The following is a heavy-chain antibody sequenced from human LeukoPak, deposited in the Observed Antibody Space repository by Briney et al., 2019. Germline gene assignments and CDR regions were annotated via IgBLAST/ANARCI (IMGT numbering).Heavy chain of an antibody. CDR3: ARDAGIAVAGIELDY. CDR1: GYTFTSYG. CDR2: ISAYNGNT. Sequence: ASVKVSCKASGYTFTSYGISWVRQAPGQGLEWMGWISAYNGNTNYAQKLQGRVTMTTDTSTSTAYMELRSLRSDDTAVYYCARDAGIAVAGIELDYWGQGTLVTVSS. J-gene: IGHJ4*02. V-gene: IGHV1-18*01. D-gene: IGHD6-19*01.